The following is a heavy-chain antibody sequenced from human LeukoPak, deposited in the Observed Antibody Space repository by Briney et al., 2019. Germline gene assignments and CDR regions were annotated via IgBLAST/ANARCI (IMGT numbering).Heavy chain of an antibody. V-gene: IGHV3-7*01. D-gene: IGHD5-18*01. CDR2: IKQDGSEK. J-gene: IGHJ6*03. CDR3: ARAFTEMVTGYYMDV. CDR1: GFSFSSFW. Sequence: GGSLRLSCATSGFSFSSFWMSWVRQAPGKGLEWVATIKQDGSEKYYVDSVKGRFTISRDNARNSLYLQMSSLRAEDTAVYYCARAFTEMVTGYYMDVWGKGTTVTVSS.